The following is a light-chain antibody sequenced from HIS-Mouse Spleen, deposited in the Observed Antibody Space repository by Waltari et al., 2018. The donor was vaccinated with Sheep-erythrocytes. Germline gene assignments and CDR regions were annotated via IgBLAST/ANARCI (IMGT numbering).Light chain of an antibody. Sequence: DIQMTQSPSSLSASLGDRVTITCHASQDISNYLNWYQQKPGKAPKLLIYDASNLETGVPSRFSGSGSGTDFTFTISSLQPEDIATYYCQQYDNLLTFGGGTKVEIK. V-gene: IGKV1-33*01. J-gene: IGKJ4*01. CDR3: QQYDNLLT. CDR1: QDISNY. CDR2: DAS.